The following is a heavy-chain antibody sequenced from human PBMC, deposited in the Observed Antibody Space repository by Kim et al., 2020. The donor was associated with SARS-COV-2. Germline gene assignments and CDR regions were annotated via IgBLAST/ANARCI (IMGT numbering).Heavy chain of an antibody. CDR2: SGGGGNT. Sequence: SGGGGNTYFAESVKGRFTISRDNSKNSLYLQMNSLRVEDTAVYYCSTYSYWGQGTLVTVSS. D-gene: IGHD2-15*01. V-gene: IGHV3-23*01. CDR3: STYSY. J-gene: IGHJ4*02.